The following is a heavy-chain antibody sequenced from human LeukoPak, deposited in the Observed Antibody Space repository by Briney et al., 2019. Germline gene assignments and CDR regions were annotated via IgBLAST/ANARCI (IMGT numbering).Heavy chain of an antibody. D-gene: IGHD6-19*01. J-gene: IGHJ4*02. CDR1: GFTFSDYV. V-gene: IGHV3-23*01. CDR3: AKPTSAWYSGGY. Sequence: GGSLRLSCAASGFTFSDYVMSWVRRAPGKGVEGVSAITGSGANTYYADSVKGRFTISRDNSKNTLYLQMNSLRAEDTALYYCAKPTSAWYSGGYWGQGTLVTVSS. CDR2: ITGSGANT.